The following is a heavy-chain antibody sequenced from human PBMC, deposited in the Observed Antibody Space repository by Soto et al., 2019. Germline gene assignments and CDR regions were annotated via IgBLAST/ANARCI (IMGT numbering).Heavy chain of an antibody. CDR2: IYPGDSDT. V-gene: IGHV5-51*01. D-gene: IGHD3-22*01. Sequence: GESLKISCKGSGYSFTGYWIGWVRQMPGKGLEWMGIIYPGDSDTRYSPSFQGQVTISADKSISTAYLQWSSLKASDTAMYYCARSYDSSGYYYVGNWFDPWGQGTLVTVSS. CDR3: ARSYDSSGYYYVGNWFDP. J-gene: IGHJ5*02. CDR1: GYSFTGYW.